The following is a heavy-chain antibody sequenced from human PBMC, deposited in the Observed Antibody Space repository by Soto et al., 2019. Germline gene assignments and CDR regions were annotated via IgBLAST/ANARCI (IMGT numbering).Heavy chain of an antibody. CDR2: INPSGGST. J-gene: IGHJ3*02. Sequence: ASVKVSCKASGYTFTSYDINWVRQAPGQGLEWMGIINPSGGSTSYAQKFQGRVTMTRDTSTSTVYMELSSLRSEDTAVYYCAREGLGGYCTNGVCYKGDAFDIWGQGTMVTVSS. CDR3: AREGLGGYCTNGVCYKGDAFDI. V-gene: IGHV1-46*01. CDR1: GYTFTSYD. D-gene: IGHD2-8*01.